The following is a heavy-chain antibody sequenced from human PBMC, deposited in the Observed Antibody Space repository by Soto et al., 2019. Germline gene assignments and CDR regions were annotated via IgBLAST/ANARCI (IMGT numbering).Heavy chain of an antibody. CDR3: ARGNLSFDFDS. CDR2: ISGCGINT. J-gene: IGHJ4*02. V-gene: IGHV3-30*03. D-gene: IGHD3-10*01. Sequence: QIQLVESGGDVVQPGSSLRLSCAASGFNFGFFGMHWVRQAPGKGLEWVAFISGCGINTHYADSVSGRFTLSRDYSKKTMYLQMATLSEDDTALYYCARGNLSFDFDSWGQGTLVTVPS. CDR1: GFNFGFFG.